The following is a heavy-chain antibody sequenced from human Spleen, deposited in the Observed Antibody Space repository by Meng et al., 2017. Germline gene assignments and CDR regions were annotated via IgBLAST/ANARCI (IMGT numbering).Heavy chain of an antibody. V-gene: IGHV4-34*01. CDR1: VGSFSDVY. J-gene: IGHJ4*02. Sequence: QVQLQQWGAGLLTPSETLSLHCVVSVGSFSDVYWSWIRQPPGKGLEWIGEINHSGSTNYNPSLESRATISVDTSQNNLSLKLSSVTAADSAVYYCARGPTTMAHDFDYWGQGTLVTVSS. D-gene: IGHD4-11*01. CDR3: ARGPTTMAHDFDY. CDR2: INHSGST.